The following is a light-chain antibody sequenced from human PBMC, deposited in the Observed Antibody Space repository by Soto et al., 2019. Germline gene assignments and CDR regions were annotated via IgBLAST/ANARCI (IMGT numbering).Light chain of an antibody. J-gene: IGLJ3*02. Sequence: SYELTQPPSVSVAPGQTARITCGGNNIGSKSVHWDQQKPGQAPVLVVYDDSDRPSGIPERFSGSNSANTATLTISRIEAGDEADYYCQVLDSSSDLLVFGGGTKLTVL. CDR3: QVLDSSSDLLV. CDR1: NIGSKS. V-gene: IGLV3-21*02. CDR2: DDS.